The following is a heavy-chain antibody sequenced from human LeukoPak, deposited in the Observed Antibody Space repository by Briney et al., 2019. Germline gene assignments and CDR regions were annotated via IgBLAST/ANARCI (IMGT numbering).Heavy chain of an antibody. CDR1: GFTSSSYG. CDR3: ARATKAFDY. J-gene: IGHJ4*02. V-gene: IGHV3-30*03. Sequence: GRSLRLSCAASGFTSSSYGMHWVRQAPGKGLEWVAVISYDGSNKYYADSVKGRFTISRDNSKNTLYLQMNSLRAEDTAVYYCARATKAFDYWGQGTLVTVSS. CDR2: ISYDGSNK. D-gene: IGHD5-12*01.